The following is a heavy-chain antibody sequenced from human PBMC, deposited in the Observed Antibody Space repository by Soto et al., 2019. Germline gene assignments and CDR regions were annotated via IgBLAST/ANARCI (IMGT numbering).Heavy chain of an antibody. CDR1: GFTFYDYG. V-gene: IGHV3-20*04. D-gene: IGHD3-10*01. J-gene: IGHJ6*02. Sequence: PGGSLRLSCAASGFTFYDYGMSWVRQAPGKGLEWVSGINWNGGSTGYADSVKGRFTISRDNAKNSLYLQMNSLRAEDTALYYCARELWFGELFGRPPTNRPHYGMDVPGQATTVTV. CDR3: ARELWFGELFGRPPTNRPHYGMDV. CDR2: INWNGGST.